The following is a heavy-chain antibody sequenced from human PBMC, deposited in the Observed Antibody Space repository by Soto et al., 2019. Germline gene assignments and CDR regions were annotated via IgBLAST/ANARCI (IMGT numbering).Heavy chain of an antibody. J-gene: IGHJ1*01. CDR1: GFTFSSYA. CDR2: ISYDGTHK. D-gene: IGHD3-22*01. CDR3: ARDSGVGSYDSSGLYGESFQP. Sequence: QVQLVESGGGVVQPGRSLRLSCAASGFTFSSYAMHWVRQAPGKGLEWVAVISYDGTHKYHADSVKGRFTISRDNSKNTPYLRTNSRRAADAAVYYCARDSGVGSYDSSGLYGESFQPWGQGPLVTVSS. V-gene: IGHV3-30-3*01.